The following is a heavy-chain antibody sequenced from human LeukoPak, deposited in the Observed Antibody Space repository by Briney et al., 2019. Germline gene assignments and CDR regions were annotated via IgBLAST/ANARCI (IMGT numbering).Heavy chain of an antibody. CDR2: INPNSGGT. V-gene: IGHV1-2*02. J-gene: IGHJ5*02. CDR3: ARDPNIVVVPAATCWFDP. D-gene: IGHD2-2*01. CDR1: GYTFTGYY. Sequence: ASVKVSCKAFGYTFTGYYMHWVRQAPGQGLEWMGWINPNSGGTNYAQKFQGRVTMTRDTSISTAYMELSRLRSDDTAVYYCARDPNIVVVPAATCWFDPWGQGTLVTVSS.